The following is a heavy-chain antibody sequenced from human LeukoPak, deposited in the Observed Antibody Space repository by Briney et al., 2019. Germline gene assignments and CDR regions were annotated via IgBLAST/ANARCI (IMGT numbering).Heavy chain of an antibody. V-gene: IGHV3-21*01. D-gene: IGHD1-26*01. Sequence: GGSLRPSCAASGFTFSSYSMNWVRQAPGKGLEWVSSISSSSSYIYYADSVKGRFTISRDNAKNSLYLQMNSLRAEDTAVYYCARDTGGIEWELRGYAFDIWGQGTMVTVSS. J-gene: IGHJ3*02. CDR2: ISSSSSYI. CDR1: GFTFSSYS. CDR3: ARDTGGIEWELRGYAFDI.